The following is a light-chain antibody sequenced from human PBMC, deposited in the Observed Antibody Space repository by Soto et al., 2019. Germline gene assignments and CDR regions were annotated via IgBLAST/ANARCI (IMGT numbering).Light chain of an antibody. J-gene: IGKJ1*01. V-gene: IGKV3-15*01. CDR3: QQYNYWPRT. Sequence: EIVMTQSPGTLSVSPGERATLSCRASQSVNSNFAWYQQRPGQAPRLLIYAASTRATGIPGRFSGSRSGTEFSLTISSLQSEDFAVYYCQQYNYWPRTFGQGTKVE. CDR1: QSVNSN. CDR2: AAS.